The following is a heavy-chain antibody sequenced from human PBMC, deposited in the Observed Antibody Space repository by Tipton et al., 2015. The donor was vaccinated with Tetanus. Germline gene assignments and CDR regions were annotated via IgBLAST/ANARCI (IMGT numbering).Heavy chain of an antibody. CDR3: ARESQPGIGGTYYYYGMDV. J-gene: IGHJ6*02. D-gene: IGHD1-1*01. CDR2: ISAYNGNT. CDR1: GYTFTSYG. V-gene: IGHV1-18*01. Sequence: QVQLVQSGAEVKKPGASVKVSCKASGYTFTSYGISWVRQAPGQGLEWIGWISAYNGNTNYAQKLQGRVTMTTDTSTSSAYMELRSLRSDDTAVYYCARESQPGIGGTYYYYGMDVWGQGTTVTVSS.